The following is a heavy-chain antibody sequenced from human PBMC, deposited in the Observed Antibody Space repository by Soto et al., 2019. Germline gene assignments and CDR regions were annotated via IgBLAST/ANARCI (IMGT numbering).Heavy chain of an antibody. D-gene: IGHD3-3*01. Sequence: ASGPTLVNPTQTLTLTCTFSGFSLNTSGVCLNWIRQPPGKALEWLALIDWDDDKLYTTTLKTRLTVSKDTSKNQVVLTMTNMDPVDTATYYCARIVGPRAFYYYAMDVWGPGTTVTVSS. V-gene: IGHV2-70*01. CDR1: GFSLNTSGVC. J-gene: IGHJ6*02. CDR2: IDWDDDK. CDR3: ARIVGPRAFYYYAMDV.